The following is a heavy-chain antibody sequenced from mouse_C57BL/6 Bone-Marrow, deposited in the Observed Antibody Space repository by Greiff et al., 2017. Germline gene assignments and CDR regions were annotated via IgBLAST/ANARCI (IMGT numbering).Heavy chain of an antibody. CDR2: ISSGSSTI. CDR3: ESSYYRSNAMDY. CDR1: GFTFSSFG. Sequence: EVQLQESGGGLVQPGGSRKLSCAASGFTFSSFGMHWVRQAPEKGLEWVAYISSGSSTIYYADTVKGRFTISRDNPKNTLFMQMTSLRSEDTAMYYCESSYYRSNAMDYWGQGTSVTVSS. V-gene: IGHV5-17*02. D-gene: IGHD1-1*01. J-gene: IGHJ4*01.